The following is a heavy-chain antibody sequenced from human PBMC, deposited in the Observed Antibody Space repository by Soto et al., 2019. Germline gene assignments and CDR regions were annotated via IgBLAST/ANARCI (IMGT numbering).Heavy chain of an antibody. CDR2: INHSGST. J-gene: IGHJ6*02. CDR1: GGSFSGYY. D-gene: IGHD3-10*01. V-gene: IGHV4-34*01. CDR3: ARAFITMVRGVIGYYGMDV. Sequence: TSETLSLTXAVYGGSFSGYYWSWIRQPPGKGLEWIGEINHSGSTNYNPSLKSRVTISVDTSKNQFSLKLSSVTAADTAVYYCARAFITMVRGVIGYYGMDVWGQGTTVTVSS.